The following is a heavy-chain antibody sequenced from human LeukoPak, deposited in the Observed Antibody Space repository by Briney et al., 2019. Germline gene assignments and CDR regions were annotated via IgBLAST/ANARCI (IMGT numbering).Heavy chain of an antibody. CDR1: GGPFSGYY. J-gene: IGHJ4*02. CDR3: ARGLRYTFGGENSNPQRLLLEFDY. V-gene: IGHV4-34*01. D-gene: IGHD3-16*01. CDR2: INHSGRI. Sequence: PSGTLSLTFAVYGGPFSGYYWSWIRQPPGKGLGGIGVINHSGRINYNPSLKSRVTISVDTSKNQFSLKLSSVTAADTAVYYCARGLRYTFGGENSNPQRLLLEFDYWGQGTLVTVSS.